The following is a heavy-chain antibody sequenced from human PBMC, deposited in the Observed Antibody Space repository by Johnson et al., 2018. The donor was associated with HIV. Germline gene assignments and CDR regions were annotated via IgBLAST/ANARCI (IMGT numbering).Heavy chain of an antibody. CDR2: IRYDGSNK. V-gene: IGHV3-30*02. J-gene: IGHJ3*02. D-gene: IGHD5-18*01. CDR3: AKDSERGYSYGWCGFDI. CDR1: GFTFSSYA. Sequence: QVQLVESGGGLVQPGGSLRLSCASSGFTFSSYAMSWVRQAPGKGLEWVAIIRYDGSNKYYADSVKGRFTISRDDSKSTLNLQMNSLRAEDTAVYYCAKDSERGYSYGWCGFDIWGQGTMVTVSS.